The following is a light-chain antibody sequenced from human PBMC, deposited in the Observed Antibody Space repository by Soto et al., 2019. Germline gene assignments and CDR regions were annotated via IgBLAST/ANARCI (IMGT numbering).Light chain of an antibody. J-gene: IGKJ2*01. CDR1: QNIYIW. Sequence: DIQMTQSPSTLSASVGDRVTITCRASQNIYIWLAWYQQKPGKAPKVLMYKASTLESGVPSRFSGSGSGTEFTLTISSLQPDDFATYYCQQYFTYPSFGQGTKLEIK. CDR3: QQYFTYPS. CDR2: KAS. V-gene: IGKV1-5*03.